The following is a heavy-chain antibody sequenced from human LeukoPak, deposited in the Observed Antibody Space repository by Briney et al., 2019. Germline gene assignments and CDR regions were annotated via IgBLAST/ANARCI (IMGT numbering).Heavy chain of an antibody. CDR1: GGSFSGYY. CDR2: INHSGST. Sequence: SETLSLTCAVYGGSFSGYYWSWIRQSPGKGLEWIGEINHSGSTNYNPSLKSRVTISVDTSKNQFSLKLSSVTAADTAVYYCACAPSSDLWSGYGFDYWGQGTLVTVSS. D-gene: IGHD3-3*01. J-gene: IGHJ4*02. CDR3: ACAPSSDLWSGYGFDY. V-gene: IGHV4-34*01.